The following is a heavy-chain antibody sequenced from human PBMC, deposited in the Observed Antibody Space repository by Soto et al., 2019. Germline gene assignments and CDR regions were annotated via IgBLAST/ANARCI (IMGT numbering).Heavy chain of an antibody. CDR1: GFTFSRDG. J-gene: IGHJ6*02. Sequence: PGGSLRLSCAASGFTFSRDGMNWVRQATGKGLEWVSAIIDSGGYTYYADSVKGRFTISRDNSKNTLYLQMSSLGAEDTALYYCAKETYYYYGMDVWGQGTTVTVSS. CDR3: AKETYYYYGMDV. CDR2: IIDSGGYT. V-gene: IGHV3-23*01.